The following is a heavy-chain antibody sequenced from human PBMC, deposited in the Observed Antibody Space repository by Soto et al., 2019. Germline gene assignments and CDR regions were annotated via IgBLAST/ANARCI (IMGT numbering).Heavy chain of an antibody. CDR2: INPNSGGT. CDR3: ARLMTGLGGYYGMDV. CDR1: GYTFTGYY. V-gene: IGHV1-2*02. Sequence: GASVKFSCKASGYTFTGYYMHWVRQAPGQGLEWMGWINPNSGGTNYAQKFQGRVTMTRDTSTSTAYMELSSLRSEDTAVYYCARLMTGLGGYYGMDVWGQGTTVTVSS. D-gene: IGHD3-9*01. J-gene: IGHJ6*02.